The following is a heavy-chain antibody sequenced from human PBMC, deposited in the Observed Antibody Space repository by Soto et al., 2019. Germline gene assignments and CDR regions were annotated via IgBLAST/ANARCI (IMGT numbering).Heavy chain of an antibody. CDR1: GYSFTSYW. D-gene: IGHD6-19*01. CDR3: ARRPIAVAGTEYSLRGGAAPYGMDV. V-gene: IGHV5-10-1*01. CDR2: IDPSDSYT. J-gene: IGHJ6*02. Sequence: PGESLKISCKGSGYSFTSYWISWVRQMPGKGLEWMGRIDPSDSYTNYSPTFQGHVTISADKSISTAYLQWSSLKASDTAMYYCARRPIAVAGTEYSLRGGAAPYGMDVWGQGTTVTVSS.